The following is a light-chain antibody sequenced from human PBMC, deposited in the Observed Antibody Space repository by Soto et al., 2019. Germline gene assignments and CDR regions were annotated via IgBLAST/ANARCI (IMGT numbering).Light chain of an antibody. V-gene: IGKV3-20*01. CDR1: QSVSNNY. CDR2: GAS. J-gene: IGKJ1*01. CDR3: QQYETFSGT. Sequence: EIVLTQSPGTLSLSPGERATLSCRASQSVSNNYLAWYQQKPGQAPRLLIYGASNRATGIPDRFSGSGSGTKFTLTIASLQPDEFATYYCQQYETFSGTVGPGTKVDIK.